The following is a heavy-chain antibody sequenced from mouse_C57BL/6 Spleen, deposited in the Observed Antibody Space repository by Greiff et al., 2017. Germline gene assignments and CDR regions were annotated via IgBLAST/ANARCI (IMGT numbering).Heavy chain of an antibody. J-gene: IGHJ4*01. D-gene: IGHD1-1*01. CDR3: TRWNYGSRAMDY. CDR2: IDPETGGT. CDR1: GYTFTDYE. Sequence: VQLQQSGAELVRPGASVTLSCKASGYTFTDYEMHWVKQTPVHGLEWIGAIDPETGGTAYNQKFKGKAILTADKSSSTAYMELRSLTSEDSAVYYCTRWNYGSRAMDYWGQGTSVTVSS. V-gene: IGHV1-15*01.